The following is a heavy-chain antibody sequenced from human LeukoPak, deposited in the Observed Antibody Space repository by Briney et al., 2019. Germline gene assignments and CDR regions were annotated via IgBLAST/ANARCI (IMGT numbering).Heavy chain of an antibody. D-gene: IGHD3-22*01. V-gene: IGHV4-38-2*02. CDR2: IYHSGST. CDR1: GYSISSGYY. J-gene: IGHJ3*02. Sequence: SETLSLTCTVSGYSISSGYYWGWIRQPPGKGLEWIGSIYHSGSTYYNPSLKSRVTISVDTSKNQFSLKLSSVTAADTAVYYCARDWYYYDSSGTGDAFDIWGQGTMVTVSS. CDR3: ARDWYYYDSSGTGDAFDI.